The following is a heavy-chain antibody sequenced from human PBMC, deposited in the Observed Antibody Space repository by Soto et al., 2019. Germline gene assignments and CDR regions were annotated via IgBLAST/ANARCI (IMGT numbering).Heavy chain of an antibody. D-gene: IGHD6-6*01. CDR1: GYTFTGYY. V-gene: IGHV1-2*02. J-gene: IGHJ5*02. Sequence: ASVKVSCKASGYTFTGYYMHWVRQAPGQGLEWMGWINPNSGGTNYAQKFQGRVTMTRDTSISTAYMELSRLRSDDTAVYYCARGGSIAARLIANWFDPWGQGTLVTVSS. CDR3: ARGGSIAARLIANWFDP. CDR2: INPNSGGT.